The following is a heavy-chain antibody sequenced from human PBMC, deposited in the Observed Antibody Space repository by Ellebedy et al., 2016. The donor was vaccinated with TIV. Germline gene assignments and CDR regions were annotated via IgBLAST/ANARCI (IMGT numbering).Heavy chain of an antibody. V-gene: IGHV4-34*01. CDR3: ARGHFQDVDLDHWYVDL. Sequence: SETLSLTCAVHGGSFSGHSWSCIRQPPGKGLAWIGAVNHRGSPSSNRSLRSRVTISIDTSTYQFSLRLSAVTAADTAVSYCARGHFQDVDLDHWYVDLWGRGTLVTVSS. CDR1: GGSFSGHS. J-gene: IGHJ2*01. CDR2: VNHRGSP.